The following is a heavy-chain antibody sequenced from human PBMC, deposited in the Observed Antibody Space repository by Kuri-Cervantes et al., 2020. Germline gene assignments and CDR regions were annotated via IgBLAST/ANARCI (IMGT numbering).Heavy chain of an antibody. Sequence: ETLSLTCAASGFTFSSYAMSWVRQAPGKGLEWVSAISGSGGSTYYADSVKGRFTISRDNYKNTLYLQMNSLRAEDTAVYYCAKDVGGYYGSGGYYILDYWGQGTLVTVSS. V-gene: IGHV3-23*01. CDR3: AKDVGGYYGSGGYYILDY. J-gene: IGHJ4*02. CDR2: ISGSGGST. D-gene: IGHD3-10*01. CDR1: GFTFSSYA.